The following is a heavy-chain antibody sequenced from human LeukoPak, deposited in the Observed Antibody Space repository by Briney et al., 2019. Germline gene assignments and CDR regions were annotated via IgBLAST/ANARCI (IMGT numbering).Heavy chain of an antibody. CDR3: ARNCYGGKLPCYFQH. V-gene: IGHV3-21*01. CDR2: ISSSSSYI. Sequence: GGSLRLSCAASGFTFSSYSMNWVRQAPGKGLEWVSSISSSSSYIYYADSVKGRFTISRDNAKNSLYLQMNSLRAEDTAVYYCARNCYGGKLPCYFQHWGQGTLVTVSS. CDR1: GFTFSSYS. D-gene: IGHD4-23*01. J-gene: IGHJ1*01.